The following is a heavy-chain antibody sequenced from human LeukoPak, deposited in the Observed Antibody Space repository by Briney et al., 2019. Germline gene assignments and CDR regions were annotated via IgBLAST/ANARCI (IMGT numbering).Heavy chain of an antibody. J-gene: IGHJ5*02. CDR2: IYYSGST. Sequence: PSETLSLTCTVSGGSISSYYWSWIRQPPGKGLEWIGYIYYSGSTNYNPSLKSRVTISVGTSKNQFSLKLSSVTAADTAVYYCATDSFGGGHYVDTAMVGHNWFDPWGQGTLVTVSS. D-gene: IGHD5-18*01. V-gene: IGHV4-59*01. CDR3: ATDSFGGGHYVDTAMVGHNWFDP. CDR1: GGSISSYY.